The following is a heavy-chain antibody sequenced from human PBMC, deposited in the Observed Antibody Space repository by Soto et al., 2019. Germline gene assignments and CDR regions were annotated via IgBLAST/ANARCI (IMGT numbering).Heavy chain of an antibody. Sequence: LKIACKGGGYRFSISWNGWVRQMPGKGLAWVGIIYPEDSNTRYSPAFQGQVSISADKAIRNAFLQWRSLEASDPPIFYCARLEYSSSSGGPMDGWGQGTTVT. V-gene: IGHV5-51*01. CDR1: GYRFSISW. CDR2: IYPEDSNT. CDR3: ARLEYSSSSGGPMDG. J-gene: IGHJ6*02. D-gene: IGHD6-6*01.